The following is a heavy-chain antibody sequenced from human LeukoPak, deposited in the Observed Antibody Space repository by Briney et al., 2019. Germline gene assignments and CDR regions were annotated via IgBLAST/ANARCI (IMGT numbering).Heavy chain of an antibody. CDR2: IYYSGST. CDR1: GGSISSYY. CDR3: ARLLYDSRGYYYFDH. Sequence: PSETLSLTCTVSGGSISSYYWSWIRQPPGKGLEWIGYIYYSGSTNYNPSLKSRVTISVDTSKNQFSLMVTSVTAADTAVYYCARLLYDSRGYYYFDHWGQGTLVTVSS. D-gene: IGHD3-22*01. V-gene: IGHV4-59*08. J-gene: IGHJ4*02.